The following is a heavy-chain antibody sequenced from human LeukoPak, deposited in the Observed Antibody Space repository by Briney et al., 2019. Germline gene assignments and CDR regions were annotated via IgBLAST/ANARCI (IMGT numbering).Heavy chain of an antibody. CDR3: ARGYGSERKYFQH. J-gene: IGHJ1*01. Sequence: SGGSLRLSCAASGFTFSSYSMNWVRQAPGKGLEWVSYISSSGSTIYYADSVKGRFTISRDNAKNSPYLQMNSLRAEDAAVYYCARGYGSERKYFQHWGQGTLVTVSS. CDR1: GFTFSSYS. D-gene: IGHD3-10*01. V-gene: IGHV3-48*01. CDR2: ISSSGSTI.